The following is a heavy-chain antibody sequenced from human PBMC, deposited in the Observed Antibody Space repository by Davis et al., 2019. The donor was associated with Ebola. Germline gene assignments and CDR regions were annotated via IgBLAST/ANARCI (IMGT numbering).Heavy chain of an antibody. Sequence: GESLKISCAASEFTFSSYWMTWVRQAPGKGLEWVAAITDTGGRTHYADSVKGRFTISRDNSKNTLYLQMNSLRAEDTAVYYCARADYGDYGWFDPWGQGTLVTVSS. V-gene: IGHV3-23*01. J-gene: IGHJ5*02. CDR2: ITDTGGRT. D-gene: IGHD4-17*01. CDR1: EFTFSSYW. CDR3: ARADYGDYGWFDP.